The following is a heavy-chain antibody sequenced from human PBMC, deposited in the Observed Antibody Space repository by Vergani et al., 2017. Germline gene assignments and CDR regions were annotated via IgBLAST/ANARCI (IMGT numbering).Heavy chain of an antibody. CDR2: IYPGDSDT. Sequence: EVQLVQSGAEVKKPGESLKISCKGSGYSFTSYWIGWVRQMPGKGLEWMGIIYPGDSDTRYSPSFQGQVTISADKSISTAYLQWSSLKASDTAMYYCGRSLFYYGSGSTFDYWGQGTLVTVSS. J-gene: IGHJ4*02. CDR3: GRSLFYYGSGSTFDY. CDR1: GYSFTSYW. V-gene: IGHV5-51*01. D-gene: IGHD3-10*01.